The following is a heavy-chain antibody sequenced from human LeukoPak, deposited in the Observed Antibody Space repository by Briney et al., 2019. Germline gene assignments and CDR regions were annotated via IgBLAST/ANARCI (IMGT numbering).Heavy chain of an antibody. V-gene: IGHV3-33*06. J-gene: IGHJ6*03. Sequence: GGSLRLSCAASGFTFSSYGMHWVRQAPGKGLEWMAVIWYDGSNKYYADSVKGRFTISRDNSKDTLYLQLNSLRVEDTAVYYCAKNRGAGSHYYYHMNVWGKGTTVTVSS. CDR1: GFTFSSYG. CDR3: AKNRGAGSHYYYHMNV. CDR2: IWYDGSNK. D-gene: IGHD1-26*01.